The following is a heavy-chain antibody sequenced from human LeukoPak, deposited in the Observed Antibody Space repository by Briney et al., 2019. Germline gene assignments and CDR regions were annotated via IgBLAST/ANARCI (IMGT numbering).Heavy chain of an antibody. D-gene: IGHD1-14*01. Sequence: GGSLRLSSAASGFTVITNDMTWVPQAPGKGLEWGSVLYSDGNTKYADSVQGRFTISTDNSKNTLYLEMNSLSPDDTAVYYCARGVEPLAANTLAYWGQGTLVTVSS. V-gene: IGHV3-53*01. CDR1: GFTVITND. CDR3: ARGVEPLAANTLAY. J-gene: IGHJ4*02. CDR2: LYSDGNT.